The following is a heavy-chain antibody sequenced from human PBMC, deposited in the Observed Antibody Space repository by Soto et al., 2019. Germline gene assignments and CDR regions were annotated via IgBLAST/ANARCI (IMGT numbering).Heavy chain of an antibody. J-gene: IGHJ4*02. CDR1: GFSLSTTGVG. CDR2: IYWHDDK. Sequence: QITLKESGPTLVKPTQTLTLTCTFSGFSLSTTGVGVSWIRQPPGKALEWLALIYWHDDKRYSPSLKSRLTTTKDPPKNQVALTRTNMDLVDTATYYGPHRGGAAVGLYYFDYWGQGALVTVSS. V-gene: IGHV2-5*01. CDR3: PHRGGAAVGLYYFDY. D-gene: IGHD6-13*01.